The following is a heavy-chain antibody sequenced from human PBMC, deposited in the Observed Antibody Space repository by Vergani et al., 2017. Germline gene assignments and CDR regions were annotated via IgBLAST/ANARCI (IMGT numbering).Heavy chain of an antibody. Sequence: EVQLVESGGGLVKPGGSLRLSCAASGFTFSSYSMNWVRQAPGKGLEWVSSISSISSYIYYADSVKGRFTISRDNAKNSLYLQMNSLRAEDTAVYYCARGEVALYGMDVWGQGTTVTVSS. J-gene: IGHJ6*02. D-gene: IGHD5-12*01. V-gene: IGHV3-21*01. CDR1: GFTFSSYS. CDR3: ARGEVALYGMDV. CDR2: ISSISSYI.